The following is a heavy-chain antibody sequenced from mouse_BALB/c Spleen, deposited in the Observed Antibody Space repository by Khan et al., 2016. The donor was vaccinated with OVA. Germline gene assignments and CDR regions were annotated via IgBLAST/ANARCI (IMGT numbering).Heavy chain of an antibody. D-gene: IGHD2-13*01. Sequence: EVELVESGGGLVKPGGSLKLSCAASGFTFNDYYMYWVRQTPEKSLEWVATISDGENYIYYPDNVKGRFTISRDNAKNNLYLQMSSLKSEDTGIYYCTRGYYGDPFAYWGHGTLVTVSA. J-gene: IGHJ3*01. CDR3: TRGYYGDPFAY. V-gene: IGHV5-4*02. CDR2: ISDGENYI. CDR1: GFTFNDYY.